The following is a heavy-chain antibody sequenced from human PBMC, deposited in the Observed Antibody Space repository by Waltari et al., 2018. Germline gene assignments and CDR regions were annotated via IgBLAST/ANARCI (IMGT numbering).Heavy chain of an antibody. CDR3: ARRYQRSRLDAFDI. D-gene: IGHD2-2*01. V-gene: IGHV3-30-3*01. J-gene: IGHJ3*02. CDR2: ISYDGSNK. Sequence: QVQLVESGGGVVQPGRSLRLSCAASGFTFSSYAMPWVRQAPGKGLEWVAVISYDGSNKYYADSVKGRFTISRDNSKNTLYLQMNSLRAEDTAVYYCARRYQRSRLDAFDIWGQGTMVTVSS. CDR1: GFTFSSYA.